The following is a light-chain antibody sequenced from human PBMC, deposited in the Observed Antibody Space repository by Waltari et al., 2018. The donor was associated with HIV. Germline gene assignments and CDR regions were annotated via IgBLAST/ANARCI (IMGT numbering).Light chain of an antibody. CDR3: HQYGSFFT. J-gene: IGKJ2*01. Sequence: IVLTQSPGTLSLSPGERATLSCTASQSVSSNYIAWYQQKPGQAPRLFIYDASSRATGIPDRFSGSGAGTDFTLAISRLEPEDFAVYCCHQYGSFFTFGQGTKLEIK. CDR1: QSVSSNY. V-gene: IGKV3-20*01. CDR2: DAS.